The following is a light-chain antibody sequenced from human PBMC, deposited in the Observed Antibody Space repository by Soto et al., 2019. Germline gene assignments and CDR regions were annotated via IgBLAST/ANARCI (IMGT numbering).Light chain of an antibody. J-gene: IGKJ5*01. CDR1: QSVSSW. CDR3: QQYNSFPWT. CDR2: DAS. Sequence: TQSPGTLSLCPVERATLSCRASQSVSSWLAWYQQKPGKAPKLLIYDASSLESGVPPRFNGSRSETEFTLTIRNLQRDDFATYYCQQYNSFPWTFGLGTGLEIK. V-gene: IGKV1-5*01.